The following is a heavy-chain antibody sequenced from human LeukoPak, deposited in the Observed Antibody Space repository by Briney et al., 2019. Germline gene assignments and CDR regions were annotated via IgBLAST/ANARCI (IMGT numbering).Heavy chain of an antibody. CDR2: IYYSGST. V-gene: IGHV4-39*07. CDR1: GGSFSSSTYY. J-gene: IGHJ4*02. CDR3: ARAEVTYSSSWYVIDY. D-gene: IGHD6-13*01. Sequence: SETLSLTCSVSGGSFSSSTYYWGWIRQPPGKGLEWIGSIYYSGSTNYNPSLKSRVTISVDTSKNQFSLKLSSVTAADTAVYYCARAEVTYSSSWYVIDYWGQGTLVTVSS.